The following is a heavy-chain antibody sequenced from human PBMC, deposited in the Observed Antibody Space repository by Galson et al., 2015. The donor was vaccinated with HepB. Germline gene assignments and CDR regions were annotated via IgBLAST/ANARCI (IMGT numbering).Heavy chain of an antibody. Sequence: CKASGYTFTGYYLHWVRQAPGQGLEWMGRINPNSGDTNYAREFQGRATMTRDTSITTAFMELTRLRSDDTAVYYCARDVKLRGHDWGYGYNFGHHGNFDSWGQGSLVIVSS. CDR3: ARDVKLRGHDWGYGYNFGHHGNFDS. CDR2: INPNSGDT. V-gene: IGHV1-2*06. J-gene: IGHJ4*02. D-gene: IGHD5-18*01. CDR1: GYTFTGYY.